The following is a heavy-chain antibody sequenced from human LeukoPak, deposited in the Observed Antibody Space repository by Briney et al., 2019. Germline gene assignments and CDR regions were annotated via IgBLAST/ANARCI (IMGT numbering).Heavy chain of an antibody. CDR3: ARENGVYVLTRFDP. CDR1: GFTFSSYA. CDR2: ISYDGSNK. D-gene: IGHD5/OR15-5a*01. J-gene: IGHJ5*02. Sequence: GGSLRLSCAASGFTFSSYAMHWVRQAPGKGLEWVAVISYDGSNKYYADSVKSRFTITRENSKNKLYLQMNSLRAEDTAVYYCARENGVYVLTRFDPWGQGTLVTVSS. V-gene: IGHV3-30*04.